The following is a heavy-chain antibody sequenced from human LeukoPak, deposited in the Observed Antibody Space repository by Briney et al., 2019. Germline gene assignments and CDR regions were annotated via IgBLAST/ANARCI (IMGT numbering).Heavy chain of an antibody. J-gene: IGHJ4*02. CDR1: GFTFSSYG. CDR2: IWYDGSNK. CDR3: ARGYSGNYGVFDY. V-gene: IGHV3-33*01. Sequence: GGSLRLSCAASGFTFSSYGMHWVRQAPGKGLEWVAVIWYDGSNKYYAVSVKGRFTVSRDNSKNTLSLQMDSLRAEDTAVYYCARGYSGNYGVFDYWGQGTLVTVSS. D-gene: IGHD6-13*01.